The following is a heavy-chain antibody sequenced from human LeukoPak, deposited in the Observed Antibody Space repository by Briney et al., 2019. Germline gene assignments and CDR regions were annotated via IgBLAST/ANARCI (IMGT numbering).Heavy chain of an antibody. D-gene: IGHD6-19*01. CDR2: IYSGGST. Sequence: GGSLRLSCAASGFTVSSNYMSWVRQAAGKGLEWVSVIYSGGSTYYADSVKGRFTISRDNSKNTLHLQMNSLRAEDTAVYYCARGRGRAVAAKGDAFDIWGQGTMVTVSP. J-gene: IGHJ3*02. V-gene: IGHV3-53*01. CDR3: ARGRGRAVAAKGDAFDI. CDR1: GFTVSSNY.